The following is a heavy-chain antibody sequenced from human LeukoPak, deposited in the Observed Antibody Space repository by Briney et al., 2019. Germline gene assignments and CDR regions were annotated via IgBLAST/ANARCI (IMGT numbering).Heavy chain of an antibody. CDR3: AKVGYYYDSSGYYDY. D-gene: IGHD3-22*01. CDR2: ISGSGGST. CDR1: GGSFSGYY. V-gene: IGHV3-23*01. J-gene: IGHJ4*02. Sequence: ETLSLTCAIYGGSFSGYYWSWIRQPPGRGLEWVSAISGSGGSTYYADSVKGRFTISRDNSKNTLYLQMNSLRAEDTAVYYCAKVGYYYDSSGYYDYWGQGTLVTVSS.